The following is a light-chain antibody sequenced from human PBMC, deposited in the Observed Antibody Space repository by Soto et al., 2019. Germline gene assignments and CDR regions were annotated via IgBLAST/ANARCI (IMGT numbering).Light chain of an antibody. CDR3: SSYAGSNNVV. CDR2: EVS. CDR1: SSDVGGYNY. Sequence: QSVLTQPPSASGSPGQSVTISCTGTSSDVGGYNYVSWYQQHPGKAPKLMIYEVSKRPSGVPDRFSGSKSGNTASLTVSGLQAEDEADYYCSSYAGSNNVVFGGGTKPHRP. J-gene: IGLJ2*01. V-gene: IGLV2-8*01.